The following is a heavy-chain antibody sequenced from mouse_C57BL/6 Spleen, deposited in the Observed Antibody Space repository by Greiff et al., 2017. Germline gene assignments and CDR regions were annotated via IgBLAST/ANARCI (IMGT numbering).Heavy chain of an antibody. V-gene: IGHV1-64*01. D-gene: IGHD2-12*01. CDR2: IHPKSGST. CDR3: AGGSYEAWFAD. CDR1: GYTFTSYW. Sequence: VQLQESGAELVKPGASVKLSCKASGYTFTSYWMHWVKQRPGQGLEWIGMIHPKSGSTNYNEKFKSKATLTVDKSSSTAYMQLSSLTSEDSAVYYCAGGSYEAWFADWGQGTLVTVSA. J-gene: IGHJ3*01.